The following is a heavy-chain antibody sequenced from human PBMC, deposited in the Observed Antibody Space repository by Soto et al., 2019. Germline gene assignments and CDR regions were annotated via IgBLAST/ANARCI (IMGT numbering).Heavy chain of an antibody. D-gene: IGHD1-26*01. V-gene: IGHV4-61*01. J-gene: IGHJ4*02. Sequence: QVQLQESGSGLVKPSETLSLTCTVSGGSVSSGNYYWSWIRQPPGKGLEWIGYIFHTGTTNYNPSLKSRVTISLDTSMNQFSLKLSSVTPADTAVYYCTRAPVSGSYCFDFWGQETPVTVSS. CDR3: TRAPVSGSYCFDF. CDR2: IFHTGTT. CDR1: GGSVSSGNYY.